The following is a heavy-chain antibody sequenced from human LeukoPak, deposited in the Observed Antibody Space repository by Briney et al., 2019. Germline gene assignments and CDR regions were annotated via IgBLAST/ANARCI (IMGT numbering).Heavy chain of an antibody. D-gene: IGHD3-10*01. J-gene: IGHJ4*02. V-gene: IGHV3-30*02. Sequence: GGSLRLSCAASGFTFSSYGMHWVRQAPGKGLEWVAFIRYDGSNKYYADSVKGRFTISRDNSKNTLYLQMNSLRAEDTAVYYCAVAYYYGSGSFYPYHFDYWGQGTLVTVSS. CDR1: GFTFSSYG. CDR3: AVAYYYGSGSFYPYHFDY. CDR2: IRYDGSNK.